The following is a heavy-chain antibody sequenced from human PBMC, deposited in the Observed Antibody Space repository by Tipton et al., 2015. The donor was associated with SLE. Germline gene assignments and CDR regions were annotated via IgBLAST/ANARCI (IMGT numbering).Heavy chain of an antibody. Sequence: TLSLTCAVSGDSINSGDYSWSWIRQPPGKGLEWIGYIFRSGNAYYNPPLNSRVTISLDMSRNQFSLRLKSVTAADTAVYFCARWEVGYTTNWERFDCWGQGTPVTVSS. J-gene: IGHJ4*02. CDR3: ARWEVGYTTNWERFDC. D-gene: IGHD1-1*01. V-gene: IGHV4-30-2*01. CDR2: IFRSGNA. CDR1: GDSINSGDYS.